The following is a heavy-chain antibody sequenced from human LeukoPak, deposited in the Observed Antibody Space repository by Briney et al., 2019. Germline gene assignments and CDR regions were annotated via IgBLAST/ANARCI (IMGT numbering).Heavy chain of an antibody. CDR1: GDSVSRSDSC. D-gene: IGHD3-22*01. V-gene: IGHV4-39*01. CDR2: IYYEGRT. J-gene: IGHJ1*01. CDR3: ARRRYYDGSGYLE. Sequence: SETLSLTCSVSGDSVSRSDSCWDWIRQPPGKGLEWIGTIYYEGRTYYSPSLKSRVTMSVDPSNNQFSLNLRSVTAADTAVYYCARRRYYDGSGYLEWGQGTLLSVSS.